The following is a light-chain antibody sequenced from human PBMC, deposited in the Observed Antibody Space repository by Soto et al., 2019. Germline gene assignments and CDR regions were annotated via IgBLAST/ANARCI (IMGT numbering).Light chain of an antibody. Sequence: DIQLTQSPSFLSASVGDRVTITCRASQGISSYLAWYQQKPGKAPKLLIYAASTLQSGVPSRFSGSGSGTEFTLTISSLQPEDFATYYCQQLYSFPITCGQGTRLEIK. V-gene: IGKV1-9*01. J-gene: IGKJ5*01. CDR1: QGISSY. CDR3: QQLYSFPIT. CDR2: AAS.